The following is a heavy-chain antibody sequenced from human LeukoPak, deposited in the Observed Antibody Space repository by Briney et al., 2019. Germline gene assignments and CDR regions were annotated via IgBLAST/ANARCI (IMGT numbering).Heavy chain of an antibody. D-gene: IGHD1-26*01. Sequence: GGSLRLSCAASGFTFKSYAMNWVRQAPGKGLEWVSAISGTGGSPYYADSVKGRFTISRDNSKSTLYLQMNNLRAEDTAVHYCAKSGIAGATRWFDPWGQGTLVTVSS. CDR3: AKSGIAGATRWFDP. CDR2: ISGTGGSP. V-gene: IGHV3-23*01. J-gene: IGHJ5*02. CDR1: GFTFKSYA.